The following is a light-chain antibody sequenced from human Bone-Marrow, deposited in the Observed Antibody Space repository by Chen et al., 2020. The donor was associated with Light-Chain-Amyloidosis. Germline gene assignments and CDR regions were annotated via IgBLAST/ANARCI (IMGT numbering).Light chain of an antibody. Sequence: SYVLTQPSSVSVAPGQTATLACGGNNIGSTSVHWYQQTPGQAPLLVVYDDSYRPSGIPERLSCSNSGTTATLTSSRVEAGDEADYYCQVWDRSSDRPAFGGGTKLTVL. CDR2: DDS. CDR1: NIGSTS. CDR3: QVWDRSSDRPA. J-gene: IGLJ3*02. V-gene: IGLV3-21*02.